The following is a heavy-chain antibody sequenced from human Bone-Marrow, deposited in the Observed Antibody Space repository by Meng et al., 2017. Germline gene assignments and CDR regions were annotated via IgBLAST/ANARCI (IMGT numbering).Heavy chain of an antibody. CDR3: ARAPRFGILAGYYPGGKKGGAFDI. V-gene: IGHV1-2*02. CDR2: INPNSSGT. D-gene: IGHD3-9*01. CDR1: GYTFTGYY. J-gene: IGHJ3*02. Sequence: ASVKVSRKASGYTFTGYYMHWVRQAPGQGLEWMGWINPNSSGTNYAQKFQGRVTMTRDTSISTAYMELSRQRSDDTAVYYCARAPRFGILAGYYPGGKKGGAFDIWGQGTMVTVSS.